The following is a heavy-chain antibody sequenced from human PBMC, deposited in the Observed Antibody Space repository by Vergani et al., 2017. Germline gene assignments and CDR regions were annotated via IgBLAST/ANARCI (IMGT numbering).Heavy chain of an antibody. V-gene: IGHV3-23*01. CDR1: GFTFSSYA. Sequence: EVQLLESGGGLVQPGGSLRLSCAASGFTFSSYAMSWVRQAPGKGLEWVSAISGSGGSTYYADSVKGRFTIARDNSTNTLYLQMNSLRAEDTAVYYCAKDCLYGSGSPNWFDPWGQGTLVTVSS. CDR3: AKDCLYGSGSPNWFDP. D-gene: IGHD3-10*01. J-gene: IGHJ5*02. CDR2: ISGSGGST.